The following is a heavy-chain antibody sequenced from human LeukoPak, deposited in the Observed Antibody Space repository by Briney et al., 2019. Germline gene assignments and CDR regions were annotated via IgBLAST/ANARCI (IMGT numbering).Heavy chain of an antibody. Sequence: GASVKVSCKASGFTFTSSAMQWVRQARGHPLEWIGWIVVGSGNTNYAQKFQERVTITRDMSTSTAYMELGSLRSEDTAVYYCAADSSSWPEYFQHWGQGTLVTVSS. V-gene: IGHV1-58*02. CDR1: GFTFTSSA. CDR2: IVVGSGNT. D-gene: IGHD6-13*01. J-gene: IGHJ1*01. CDR3: AADSSSWPEYFQH.